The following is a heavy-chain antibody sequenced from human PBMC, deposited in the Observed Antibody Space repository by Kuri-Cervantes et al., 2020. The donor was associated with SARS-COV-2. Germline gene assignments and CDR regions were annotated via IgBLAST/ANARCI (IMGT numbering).Heavy chain of an antibody. CDR2: MNPNSGNT. CDR3: ATSFIYDSSGYGDDY. V-gene: IGHV1-8*02. D-gene: IGHD3-22*01. Sequence: ASVKVSCKTSGYTFINYDINWVRQATGQGLEWMGWMNPNSGNTGYAQKFQGRVTMTRNTSISTAYMELSSLRSEDTAVYYCATSFIYDSSGYGDDYWGQGTLVTVSS. CDR1: GYTFINYD. J-gene: IGHJ4*02.